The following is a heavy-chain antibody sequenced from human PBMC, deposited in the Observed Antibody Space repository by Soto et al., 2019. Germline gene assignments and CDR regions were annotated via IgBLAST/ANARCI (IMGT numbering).Heavy chain of an antibody. V-gene: IGHV4-39*01. CDR2: IPYSGST. CDR3: ARRLPIDGNYFDY. CDR1: GGSISSRSYY. J-gene: IGHJ4*02. D-gene: IGHD5-12*01. Sequence: QLPLQESGPGLVKPSETLSLTCTVSGGSISSRSYYWGWIRQPPGNVLEWIGSIPYSGSTYYNPSLKRRVPISVDTSKNQFSLKLSSVTAADTAVYYCARRLPIDGNYFDYWGQGTLVTVSS.